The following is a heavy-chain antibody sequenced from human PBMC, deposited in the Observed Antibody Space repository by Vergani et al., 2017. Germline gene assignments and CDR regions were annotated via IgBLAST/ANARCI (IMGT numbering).Heavy chain of an antibody. V-gene: IGHV1-2*02. J-gene: IGHJ6*02. CDR2: INPNSGGT. CDR3: EREIRQWHDDIWSGYRDGMDV. Sequence: QVQLVQSGAEVKKPGASVKVSCKASGYTFTGYYMHWVRQAPGQGLEWMGWINPNSGGTNYAQKFQGRVTMTRDTADSAAYMELSRLRSDDTAVYYWEREIRQWHDDIWSGYRDGMDVWGQGTTVTVSS. D-gene: IGHD3-3*01. CDR1: GYTFTGYY.